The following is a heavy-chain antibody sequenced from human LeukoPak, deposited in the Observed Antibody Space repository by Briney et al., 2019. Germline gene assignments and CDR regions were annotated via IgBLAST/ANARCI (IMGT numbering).Heavy chain of an antibody. Sequence: KPSETLSLTCAVYGGSFSGCYWSWLRQPPGKGREGVGEINNSGSTNYNPSLKSRVNITVDTSKNQFPLKLSSVPAADTAVYYCARGRGGLRGYFDYWGQGTLVTVSS. V-gene: IGHV4-34*01. J-gene: IGHJ4*02. CDR1: GGSFSGCY. CDR3: ARGRGGLRGYFDY. D-gene: IGHD4-17*01. CDR2: INNSGST.